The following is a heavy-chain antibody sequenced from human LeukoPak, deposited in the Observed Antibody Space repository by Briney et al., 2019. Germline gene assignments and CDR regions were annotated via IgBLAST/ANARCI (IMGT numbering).Heavy chain of an antibody. D-gene: IGHD5-12*01. V-gene: IGHV3-9*01. CDR2: ISWNSGSI. J-gene: IGHJ4*02. Sequence: GRSLRLSCAASGFTFDDYAMHWVRQAPGKGLEWVSGISWNSGSIGYADSVRGRFTISRDNAENSLYLQMNSLKPEGTALYYCAKDAGAQYSGYDYGLDYWGQGTLVTVSS. CDR1: GFTFDDYA. CDR3: AKDAGAQYSGYDYGLDY.